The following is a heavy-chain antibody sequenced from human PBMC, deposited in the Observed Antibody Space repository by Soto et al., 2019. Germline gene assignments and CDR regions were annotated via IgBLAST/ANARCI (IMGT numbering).Heavy chain of an antibody. CDR1: GFTFSSYG. D-gene: IGHD6-19*01. Sequence: PGGSLRLSCAASGFTFSSYGMHWVRQAPGKGLEWVAVISYDGSNKYYADSVKGRFTISRDNCKNTLYLQMNSLRAEDTAVYYCARSGWRLQGRMDVWGQGTTVTSP. CDR3: ARSGWRLQGRMDV. V-gene: IGHV3-30*03. J-gene: IGHJ6*02. CDR2: ISYDGSNK.